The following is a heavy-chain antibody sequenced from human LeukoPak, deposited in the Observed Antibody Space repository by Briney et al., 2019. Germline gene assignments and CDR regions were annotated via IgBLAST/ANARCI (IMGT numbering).Heavy chain of an antibody. J-gene: IGHJ3*02. V-gene: IGHV3-23*01. D-gene: IGHD4-17*01. Sequence: PGGSLRLSCAASGFTFSNYGATWVRQAPGKGLEWVSSVTPDGAATYYADSVKGRFTISRDNSKNTLYLQMNSLRAEDTAVYYCAKYKTVTHGGAFDIWGQGTMVTVSS. CDR1: GFTFSNYG. CDR2: VTPDGAAT. CDR3: AKYKTVTHGGAFDI.